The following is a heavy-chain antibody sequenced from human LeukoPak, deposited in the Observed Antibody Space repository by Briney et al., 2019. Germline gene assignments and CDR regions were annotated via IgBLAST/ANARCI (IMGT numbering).Heavy chain of an antibody. J-gene: IGHJ2*01. D-gene: IGHD2-2*01. CDR2: IYHSGST. CDR3: ARYRRGIVVVPAADWYFDL. Sequence: SETLSLTCAVSGGSLSSNNWWNGVRQPPGKGLEWIGEIYHSGSTNYNPSLKRRVTISVDKSKNQFSLKLSSVTAADTAVYYCARYRRGIVVVPAADWYFDLWGRGTLVTVSS. V-gene: IGHV4-4*02. CDR1: GGSLSSNNW.